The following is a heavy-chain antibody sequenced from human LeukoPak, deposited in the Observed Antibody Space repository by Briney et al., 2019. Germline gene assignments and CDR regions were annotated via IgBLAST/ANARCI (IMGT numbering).Heavy chain of an antibody. V-gene: IGHV4-59*08. CDR1: GGSISSYY. Sequence: PSETLSLTCTVSGGSISSYYWSWIRQPPGKGLEWIGYIYYSGSTNYNPSLKSRVTISVDTSKNQFSLKLSSVTAADTAVYYCARLMGYCSSTSCAKRFLYYYYGMDVWGQGTTVTVSS. D-gene: IGHD2-2*01. CDR3: ARLMGYCSSTSCAKRFLYYYYGMDV. CDR2: IYYSGST. J-gene: IGHJ6*02.